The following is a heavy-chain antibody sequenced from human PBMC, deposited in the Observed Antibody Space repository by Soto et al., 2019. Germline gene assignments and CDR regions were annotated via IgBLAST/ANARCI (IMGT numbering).Heavy chain of an antibody. CDR1: GGSISSSSYY. Sequence: SETPSLTCSVSGGSISSSSYYWGWMRQPLVKGLEWIGSIYYSGSTYYNPSLKGRVTISVDTSKNQFSLKLSSVTAADTAVYYCARHIMYYDILTGYYNLDYYYYYMDVWGKGTTVTVSS. CDR2: IYYSGST. V-gene: IGHV4-39*01. J-gene: IGHJ6*03. D-gene: IGHD3-9*01. CDR3: ARHIMYYDILTGYYNLDYYYYYMDV.